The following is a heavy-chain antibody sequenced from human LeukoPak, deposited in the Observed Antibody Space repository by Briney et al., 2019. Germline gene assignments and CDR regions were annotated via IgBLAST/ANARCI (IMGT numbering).Heavy chain of an antibody. CDR2: IGKAGNGD. Sequence: PGGSLRPSCAASGFSFSSYWMTWVRQAPGKGLEWVANIGKAGNGDYYVDSVKGRFTISRDNAKNSLYLQMNSLRAEDTAVYYYARDLDFHNFDYWGQGALVTVSS. V-gene: IGHV3-7*01. J-gene: IGHJ4*02. CDR1: GFSFSSYW. CDR3: ARDLDFHNFDY.